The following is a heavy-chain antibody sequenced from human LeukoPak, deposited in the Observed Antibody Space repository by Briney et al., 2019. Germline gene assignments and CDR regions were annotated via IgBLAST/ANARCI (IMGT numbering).Heavy chain of an antibody. J-gene: IGHJ2*01. Sequence: GGSLRLSCAASGFTFSDYYMRWIRQAPGKGLEGVAYISSSGSTIYYADSVKGRFTISRDNAKNSLYLQMNSLRAEDTAVFYCARVARGCYDSSGYYADWYFDLWGRGTLVTVSS. CDR2: ISSSGSTI. V-gene: IGHV3-11*04. CDR3: ARVARGCYDSSGYYADWYFDL. D-gene: IGHD3-22*01. CDR1: GFTFSDYY.